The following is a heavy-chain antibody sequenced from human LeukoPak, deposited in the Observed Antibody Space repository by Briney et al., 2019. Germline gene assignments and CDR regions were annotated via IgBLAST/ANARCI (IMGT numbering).Heavy chain of an antibody. V-gene: IGHV3-7*01. CDR2: IKTDASEK. CDR3: ATYSTRNAREFQS. CDR1: GFIFSNCW. D-gene: IGHD4-11*01. J-gene: IGHJ1*01. Sequence: GGSLRLSCATSGFIFSNCWMNWVRQAPGKGLEWVSNIKTDASEKYYADSVKGRFTISRDNAKMSLYLQMNSLRVEDTAVYYCATYSTRNAREFQSWGQGTLVTVSS.